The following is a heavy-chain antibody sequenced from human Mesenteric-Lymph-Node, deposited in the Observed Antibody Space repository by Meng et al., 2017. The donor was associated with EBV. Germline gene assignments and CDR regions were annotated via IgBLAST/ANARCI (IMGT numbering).Heavy chain of an antibody. V-gene: IGHV4-34*01. CDR2: INHSGST. J-gene: IGHJ4*02. D-gene: IGHD3-10*01. CDR1: XGSFSGYY. CDR3: ARGWGYYGSGSYYNLNQYYFDY. Sequence: QVQLQQWGAGLLKPSXXXXLXXXVYXGSFSGYYWSWIRQPPGKGLEWIGEINHSGSTNYNPSLKSRVTISVDTSKNQFSLKLSSVTAADTAVYYCARGWGYYGSGSYYNLNQYYFDYWGQGTLGTVSS.